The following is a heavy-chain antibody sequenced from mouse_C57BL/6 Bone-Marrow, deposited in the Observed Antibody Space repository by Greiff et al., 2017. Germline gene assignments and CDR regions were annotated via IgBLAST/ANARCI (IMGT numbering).Heavy chain of an antibody. Sequence: VQLQQPGAELVMPGASVKLSCKASGYTFTSYWMHWVKQRPGQGLEWIGEIDPSDSYTNYNQKFKGKSTLTVDKSSSTAYMQLSSLTSEASAVYYCARGGWLLRNWFAYWGQGTLVTVSA. V-gene: IGHV1-69*01. CDR1: GYTFTSYW. CDR3: ARGGWLLRNWFAY. J-gene: IGHJ3*01. CDR2: IDPSDSYT. D-gene: IGHD2-3*01.